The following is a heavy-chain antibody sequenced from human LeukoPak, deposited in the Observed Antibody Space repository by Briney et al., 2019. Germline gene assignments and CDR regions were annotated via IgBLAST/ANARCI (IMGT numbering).Heavy chain of an antibody. CDR2: IKSQTDGGRP. Sequence: GRTLRLSRAASGFPFSKAWLSWVPQAPGKGLEWVCGIKSQTDGGRPDYAAPVKGRFTISSDDSTNTLYLHLNSLKTGDTSVFYCAQYAYGFFQYWGQRTLVTVSS. J-gene: IGHJ4*02. D-gene: IGHD3-10*01. CDR1: GFPFSKAW. V-gene: IGHV3-15*01. CDR3: AQYAYGFFQY.